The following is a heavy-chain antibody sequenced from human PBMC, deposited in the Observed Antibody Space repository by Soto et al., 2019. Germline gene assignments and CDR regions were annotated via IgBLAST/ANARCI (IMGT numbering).Heavy chain of an antibody. CDR1: GFTVTRNY. CDR2: IHTGGKT. Sequence: ELQLVESGGGLIQPGGSLRLSCAASGFTVTRNYMTWVRLVPGKGLECVSTIHTGGKTFYTDSVKGRFTVSRDASKNTVDLQMNTLSVEDTAVYYCATGGSKRVRGAIVEVFHLEFWGRGTVVTVSS. V-gene: IGHV3-53*02. CDR3: ATGGSKRVRGAIVEVFHLEF. D-gene: IGHD3-10*01. J-gene: IGHJ4*02.